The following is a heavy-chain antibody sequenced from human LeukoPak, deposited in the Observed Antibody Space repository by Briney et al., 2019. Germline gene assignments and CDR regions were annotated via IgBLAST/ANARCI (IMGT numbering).Heavy chain of an antibody. CDR3: ARDVGGYAFDY. J-gene: IGHJ4*02. V-gene: IGHV3-30*04. D-gene: IGHD5-12*01. CDR1: GFTFTGYT. Sequence: GRSLRLSCVASGFTFTGYTMHWVRQAPGKGLEWVAVMSYDGSHKFHADSVKGRFTISRDNSKNTVYLQVNSLRDEDTAIYYCARDVGGYAFDYWGQGTLVTVSS. CDR2: MSYDGSHK.